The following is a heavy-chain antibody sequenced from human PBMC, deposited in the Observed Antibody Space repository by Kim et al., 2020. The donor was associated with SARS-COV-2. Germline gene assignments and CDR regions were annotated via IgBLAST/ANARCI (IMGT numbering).Heavy chain of an antibody. V-gene: IGHV4-59*08. CDR3: ARQKWGSGWALFDY. CDR1: GGSISTYY. Sequence: SETLSLTCTVSGGSISTYYWSWIRQAPGKGLEWIGYVYYSGSTNYNPSLKSRVTISVDTSKNQFSLTLSSVTAADTAAYYCARQKWGSGWALFDYWGQGTLVTVSS. D-gene: IGHD6-19*01. CDR2: VYYSGST. J-gene: IGHJ4*02.